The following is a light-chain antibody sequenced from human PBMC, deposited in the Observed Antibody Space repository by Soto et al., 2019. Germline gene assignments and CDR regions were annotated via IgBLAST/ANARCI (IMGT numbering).Light chain of an antibody. CDR3: QQYENLPT. CDR1: QNINNY. J-gene: IGKJ5*01. CDR2: DAS. Sequence: DIQWTQSPSSRSASLGPRFTFTCQASQNINNYLNWYQQKPGRAPKLLVYDASNLEAGVPSRLRGSGSGTDFTFTISRLQPEDIATYYCQQYENLPTFGQGTRLEIK. V-gene: IGKV1-33*01.